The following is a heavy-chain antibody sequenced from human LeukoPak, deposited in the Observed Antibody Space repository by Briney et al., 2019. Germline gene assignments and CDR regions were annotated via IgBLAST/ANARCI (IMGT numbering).Heavy chain of an antibody. J-gene: IGHJ4*02. CDR1: GGSISSYY. D-gene: IGHD3-10*01. V-gene: IGHV4-59*08. CDR3: ARHYYGSGEFDY. Sequence: SETLSLTCTVSGGSISSYYWSWIRQPPGKGLEWIGYIYYSGSTNYNPSLKSRVTMSVDTSKNQFSLKLGSVTAADTAVYYCARHYYGSGEFDYWGQGTLVTVSS. CDR2: IYYSGST.